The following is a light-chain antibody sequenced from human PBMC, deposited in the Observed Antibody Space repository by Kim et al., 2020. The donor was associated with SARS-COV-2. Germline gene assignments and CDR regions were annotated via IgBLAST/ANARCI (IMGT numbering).Light chain of an antibody. CDR2: GKN. V-gene: IGLV3-19*01. CDR3: NSRDSSGNHVV. CDR1: SLSSYY. J-gene: IGLJ2*01. Sequence: ALGQTVRITGQGDSLSSYYASWYQQKPGQAPVLVIYGKNNRPSGIPDRFSGSSSGNTASLTITGAQAEDEADYYCNSRDSSGNHVVFGGGTQLTVL.